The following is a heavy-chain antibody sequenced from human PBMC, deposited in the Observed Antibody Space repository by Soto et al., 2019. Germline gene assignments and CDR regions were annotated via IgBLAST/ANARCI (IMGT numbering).Heavy chain of an antibody. CDR2: FYSSGST. V-gene: IGHV4-39*01. CDR1: GGSISSSSYY. CDR3: ARLAVVLADY. D-gene: IGHD6-19*01. J-gene: IGHJ4*02. Sequence: QLQLQESGPXLVKPSETLSLTCTVSGGSISSSSYYWGWIRQPPGKGLEWIGGFYSSGSTYYNPSLKSRVTISVDTSKNQFSLKLNSVTAADTAVYYCARLAVVLADYWGQGILVTVSS.